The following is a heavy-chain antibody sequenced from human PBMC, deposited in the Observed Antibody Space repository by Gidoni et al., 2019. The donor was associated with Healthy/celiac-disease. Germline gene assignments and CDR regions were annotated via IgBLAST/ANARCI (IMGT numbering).Heavy chain of an antibody. Sequence: QVQLVHSGAEVKKPGSSVRVSCKASGGTFSSYAISWLRQAPGQGLEWMGRFIPIFGTANYAQKLQGRVTITADESTSTAYMELSSLRSEDTAVYYCARSGEYCSSTSCPKGRYWYYYYYYMDVWGKGTTVTVSS. CDR1: GGTFSSYA. J-gene: IGHJ6*03. CDR2: FIPIFGTA. D-gene: IGHD2-2*01. V-gene: IGHV1-69*18. CDR3: ARSGEYCSSTSCPKGRYWYYYYYYMDV.